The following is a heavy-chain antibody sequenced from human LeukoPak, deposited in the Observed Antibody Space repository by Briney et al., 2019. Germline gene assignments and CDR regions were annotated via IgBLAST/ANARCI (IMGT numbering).Heavy chain of an antibody. CDR3: AKDRVYYGSGSYPLGDV. CDR1: GFTFDDYG. J-gene: IGHJ6*04. Sequence: GGSLRLSCAASGFTFDDYGMSWVRQAPGKGLEWVSGINWNGGRTGYADSVKGRFTISRDNSKNTLYLQMNSLRAEDTALYYCAKDRVYYGSGSYPLGDVWGKGTTVTISS. CDR2: INWNGGRT. V-gene: IGHV3-20*04. D-gene: IGHD3-10*01.